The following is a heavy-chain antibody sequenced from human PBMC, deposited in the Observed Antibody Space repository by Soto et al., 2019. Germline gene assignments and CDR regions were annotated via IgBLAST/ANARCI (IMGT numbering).Heavy chain of an antibody. CDR2: IKRDGSEE. J-gene: IGHJ4*02. CDR3: ARGSPSTIAPRFGNY. D-gene: IGHD6-6*01. V-gene: IGHV3-7*01. CDR1: GFTFSTYW. Sequence: HPGGSLRLSCAASGFTFSTYWMSWVRQAPGKGLEWVANIKRDGSEEYYVDSVKGRFTISRDNAKNSLYLQMNSLRVDDTALYYCARGSPSTIAPRFGNYWGQGSLVTVSS.